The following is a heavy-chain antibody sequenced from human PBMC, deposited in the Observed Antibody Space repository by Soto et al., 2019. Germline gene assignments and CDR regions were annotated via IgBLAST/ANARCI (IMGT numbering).Heavy chain of an antibody. Sequence: GGSLRLSCAASGFTFSSYWMHWVRQAPGKGLVWVSVIYSGGSTYYADSVKGRFTISRDNSKNTLYLQMNSLRAEDTAVYYCARVLLWFGERGYGMDVWGQGTTVTVSS. D-gene: IGHD3-10*01. CDR3: ARVLLWFGERGYGMDV. J-gene: IGHJ6*02. V-gene: IGHV3-66*01. CDR2: IYSGGST. CDR1: GFTFSSYW.